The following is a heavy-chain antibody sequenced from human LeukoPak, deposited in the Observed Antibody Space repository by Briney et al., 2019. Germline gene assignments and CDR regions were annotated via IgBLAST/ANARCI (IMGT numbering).Heavy chain of an antibody. CDR3: ARLLKDYYDSSGYYYFDY. CDR2: ISAYNGNT. J-gene: IGHJ4*02. CDR1: GYTFTSYG. V-gene: IGHV1-18*01. Sequence: ASVKVSCKASGYTFTSYGISWVRQAPGQGLEWMGWISAYNGNTNYAQKLQGRVTMTTDTSTSTAYMELRSLRSDDTAVYYCARLLKDYYDSSGYYYFDYWGQGTLVTVSS. D-gene: IGHD3-22*01.